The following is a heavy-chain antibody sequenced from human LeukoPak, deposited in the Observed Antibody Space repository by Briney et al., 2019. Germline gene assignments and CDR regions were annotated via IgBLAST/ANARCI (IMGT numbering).Heavy chain of an antibody. Sequence: NPGGSLRLSCAASGFTFSSYAMHWVRQAPGKGLEWVGRIKSETDGGTTDYAAPVKGRFTISRDDSKNTLYVQMNSLKTEDTAVYYCTTLWFGESTFVNPWGQGTLVTVSS. CDR3: TTLWFGESTFVNP. J-gene: IGHJ5*02. D-gene: IGHD3-10*01. CDR1: GFTFSSYA. CDR2: IKSETDGGTT. V-gene: IGHV3-15*01.